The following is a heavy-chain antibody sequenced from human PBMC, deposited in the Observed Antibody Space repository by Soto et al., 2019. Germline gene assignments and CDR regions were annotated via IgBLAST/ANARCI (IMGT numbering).Heavy chain of an antibody. J-gene: IGHJ4*02. CDR1: GYTFSTSA. V-gene: IGHV5-51*01. CDR2: INPADSKT. D-gene: IGHD3-3*01. CDR3: APYYNYWNM. Sequence: GESLKISCKTSGYTFSTSAITWVRQMPGKGLEWMGIINPADSKTTYSPSFQGQVTISADKSISTAYLHWSSLKASDTATYYCAPYYNYWNMGGQGTLVTVSS.